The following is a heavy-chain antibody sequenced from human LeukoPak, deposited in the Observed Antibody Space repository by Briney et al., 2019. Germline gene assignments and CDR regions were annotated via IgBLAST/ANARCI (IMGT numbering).Heavy chain of an antibody. Sequence: PGGSLRLSCAASGFTFSSHLMHWVRQAPGKGLVWVSRISSDGTYTNYADSVRGRFTISRDNAKNTLYLQMNSLRAEDTAVYHCVRAIWQSSGIWGQGTMVTVSS. D-gene: IGHD6-25*01. CDR2: ISSDGTYT. J-gene: IGHJ3*02. CDR1: GFTFSSHL. CDR3: VRAIWQSSGI. V-gene: IGHV3-74*01.